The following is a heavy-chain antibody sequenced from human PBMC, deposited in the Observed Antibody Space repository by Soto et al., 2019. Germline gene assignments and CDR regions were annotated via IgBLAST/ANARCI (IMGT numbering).Heavy chain of an antibody. CDR1: GFTFDDYA. V-gene: IGHV3-9*01. J-gene: IGHJ4*02. D-gene: IGHD3-22*01. Sequence: GGSLRLSCAASGFTFDDYAMHWVRQAPGKGLEWVSGISWNSGSIGYADSVKGRFTISRDNAKNSLYLQMNSLRAEDTASYYCAKDSSYDSRDTDFDYWGQGTLVTVSS. CDR3: AKDSSYDSRDTDFDY. CDR2: ISWNSGSI.